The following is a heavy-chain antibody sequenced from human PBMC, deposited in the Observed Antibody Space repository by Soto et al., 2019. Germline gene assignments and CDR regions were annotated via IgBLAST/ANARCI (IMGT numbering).Heavy chain of an antibody. V-gene: IGHV3-33*01. CDR3: ARVTSSIADRKYYYYGMDV. Sequence: QVQLVESGGGVVQPGRSLRLSCAASGFTFSSYGMHWVRQAPGKGLEWVAVIWYDGSNKYYADSVKGRFTISRDNSKNTLYLQMNSLRAEDTAVYYCARVTSSIADRKYYYYGMDVWGQGTTVTVSS. J-gene: IGHJ6*02. D-gene: IGHD6-6*01. CDR2: IWYDGSNK. CDR1: GFTFSSYG.